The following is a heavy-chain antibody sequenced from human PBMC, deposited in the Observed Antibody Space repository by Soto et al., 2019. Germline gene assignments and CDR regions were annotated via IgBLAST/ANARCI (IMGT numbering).Heavy chain of an antibody. CDR1: GGSFSGYY. CDR3: ARDSGEQLVRRGFYYYYMDV. J-gene: IGHJ6*03. V-gene: IGHV4-34*01. CDR2: INHSGST. D-gene: IGHD6-6*01. Sequence: PSETLSLTCAVYGGSFSGYYWSWIRQPPGKGLEWIGEINHSGSTNYNPSLKSRVTISVDTSKNQFSLKLSSVTAADTAVYYCARDSGEQLVRRGFYYYYMDVWGKGTTVTVPS.